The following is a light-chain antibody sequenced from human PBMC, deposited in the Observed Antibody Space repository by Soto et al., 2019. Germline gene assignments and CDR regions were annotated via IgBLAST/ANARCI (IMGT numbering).Light chain of an antibody. CDR2: DVA. CDR3: VSYTSSTTYV. J-gene: IGLJ1*01. Sequence: QSALSHPASVSYSPGHSITSSCTGTSSDVGGSNFVSWYQQHPGKPPKLIIYDVANRPSGVSNRFSGSKSGSTASLIISRLQTEDEADYYRVSYTSSTTYVFGTGTKVTVL. CDR1: SSDVGGSNF. V-gene: IGLV2-14*03.